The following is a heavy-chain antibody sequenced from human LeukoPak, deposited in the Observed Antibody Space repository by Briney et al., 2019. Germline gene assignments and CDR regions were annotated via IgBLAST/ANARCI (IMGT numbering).Heavy chain of an antibody. D-gene: IGHD3-10*01. V-gene: IGHV1-8*01. CDR2: MNPNSGNT. CDR1: GYTFTSYD. J-gene: IGHJ6*03. CDR3: ARGRGVRGNYYMDV. Sequence: GASVKVSCKASGYTFTSYDINWVRQATGQGLEWMGWMNPNSGNTGYAQKFQGRVTMTRNTSISTAYMELSSLRSEDTAVYYCARGRGVRGNYYMDVWGKGTTVTISS.